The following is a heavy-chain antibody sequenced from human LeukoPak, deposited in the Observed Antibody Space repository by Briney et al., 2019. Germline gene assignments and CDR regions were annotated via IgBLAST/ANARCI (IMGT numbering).Heavy chain of an antibody. CDR3: ARDIKYNYYMDV. D-gene: IGHD6-6*01. V-gene: IGHV4-61*02. J-gene: IGHJ6*03. CDR2: IYTSGST. CDR1: GGSISSGSYY. Sequence: PSQTLSLTCTVSGGSISSGSYYWSWIRQPAGKGLEWIGRIYTSGSTNYNPSLKSRVTISVDTSKNQFSLKLSSVTAADTAVYYCARDIKYNYYMDVWGKRTTVTVSS.